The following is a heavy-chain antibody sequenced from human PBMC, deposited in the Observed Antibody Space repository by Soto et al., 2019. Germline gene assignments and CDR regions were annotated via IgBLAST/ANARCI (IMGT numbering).Heavy chain of an antibody. V-gene: IGHV3-30-3*01. D-gene: IGHD3-22*01. J-gene: IGHJ4*02. Sequence: QVQLVESGGGVVQPGRSLRLSCAASGFTFSNYAMHWVRQAPGKGLEWVAVISYDGSNKYYADSVKGRFIISRDNSKNTLYLQMNSLRAEDTAVYYCAREPAYYYDSSGYSAPFGYWGQGTLVTVSS. CDR1: GFTFSNYA. CDR2: ISYDGSNK. CDR3: AREPAYYYDSSGYSAPFGY.